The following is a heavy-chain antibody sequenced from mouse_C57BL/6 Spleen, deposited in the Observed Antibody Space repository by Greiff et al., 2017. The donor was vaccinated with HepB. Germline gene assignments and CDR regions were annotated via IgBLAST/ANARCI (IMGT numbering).Heavy chain of an antibody. CDR1: GFTFSSYG. J-gene: IGHJ3*01. V-gene: IGHV5-6*01. D-gene: IGHD2-12*01. Sequence: DVHLVESGGDLVKPGGSLKLSCAASGFTFSSYGMSWVRQTPDKRLEWVATISSGGSYTYYPDSVKGRFTISRDNAKNTLYLQMSSLKSEDTAMYYCARHRDDGAWFAYWGQGTLVTVSA. CDR3: ARHRDDGAWFAY. CDR2: ISSGGSYT.